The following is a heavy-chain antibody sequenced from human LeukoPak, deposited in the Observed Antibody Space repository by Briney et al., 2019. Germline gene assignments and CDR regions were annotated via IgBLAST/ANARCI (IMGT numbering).Heavy chain of an antibody. J-gene: IGHJ5*02. Sequence: SETLSLTCTVSGGSISSGGYYWRWIRQPRGKGLEWIGYSYHSGSTYYHPSLKSRVTISVDTSKNQFSRKLNSVTAADTAVYYCAKHSNWNAGVDWFDPWGQGTLVTVSS. D-gene: IGHD1-20*01. V-gene: IGHV4-30-2*01. CDR2: SYHSGST. CDR1: GGSISSGGYY. CDR3: AKHSNWNAGVDWFDP.